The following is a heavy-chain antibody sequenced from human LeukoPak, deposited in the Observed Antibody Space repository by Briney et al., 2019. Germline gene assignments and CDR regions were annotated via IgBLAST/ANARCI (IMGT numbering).Heavy chain of an antibody. CDR1: GFTFSSYW. J-gene: IGHJ4*02. CDR2: INSDGRST. V-gene: IGHV3-74*01. D-gene: IGHD6-13*01. CDR3: AQLAAAGTYYFDY. Sequence: GGSLRLSCGASGFTFSSYWMHWVRQGPGKGLVWVSRINSDGRSTTYADSVKGRFTISRDNAKDRLYLQMNSLRAEDTGVYYCAQLAAAGTYYFDYWGQGTLVTVSS.